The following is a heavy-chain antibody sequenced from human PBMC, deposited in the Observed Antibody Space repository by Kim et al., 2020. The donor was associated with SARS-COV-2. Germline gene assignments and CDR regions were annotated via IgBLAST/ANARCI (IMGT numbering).Heavy chain of an antibody. V-gene: IGHV1-18*03. CDR2: ISAYNGNT. CDR1: GYTFTSYG. D-gene: IGHD3-10*01. CDR3: ARYGSGLFYYYYGMDV. Sequence: ASVKVSCKASGYTFTSYGISWVRQAPGQGLEWMGWISAYNGNTNYAQKLQGRVTMTTDTSTSTAYMELRSLRSDDMAVYYCARYGSGLFYYYYGMDVWGQGTTVTVSS. J-gene: IGHJ6*02.